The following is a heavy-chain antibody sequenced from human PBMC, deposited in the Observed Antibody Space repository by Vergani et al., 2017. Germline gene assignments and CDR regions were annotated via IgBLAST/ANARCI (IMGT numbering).Heavy chain of an antibody. CDR3: ARDNKQLRPKAFDL. V-gene: IGHV4-39*02. Sequence: QLQLQESGPGLVKPSATLSLTCSVSGASIRSSNYYWGWIRQPPGKGLEWMASIYYSGSTYYNPSLKSRVTISVDTSKNRFSLELSPVTAADTAVYYCARDNKQLRPKAFDLWVQGTMVTVSS. D-gene: IGHD4-23*01. CDR1: GASIRSSNYY. J-gene: IGHJ3*01. CDR2: IYYSGST.